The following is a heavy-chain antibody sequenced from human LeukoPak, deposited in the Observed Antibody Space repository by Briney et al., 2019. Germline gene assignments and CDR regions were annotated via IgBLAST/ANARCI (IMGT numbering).Heavy chain of an antibody. V-gene: IGHV4-34*01. D-gene: IGHD2-15*01. Sequence: PSETLSLTCAVYGGSFSGYYWSWIRQPPGKGLEWIGEINHRGSTNYNPSLKSRVTISVDTSKNQFSLKLSSVTAADTAVYYCASAKISGGRDVWGKGTTVTVSS. CDR1: GGSFSGYY. CDR3: ASAKISGGRDV. CDR2: INHRGST. J-gene: IGHJ6*04.